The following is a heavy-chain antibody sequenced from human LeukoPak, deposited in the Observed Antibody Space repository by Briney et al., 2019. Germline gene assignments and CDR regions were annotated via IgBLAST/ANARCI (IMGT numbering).Heavy chain of an antibody. D-gene: IGHD2-2*01. Sequence: ASVKVSCKASGYTFTDYYMHWVQQAPGQGFEWMGWINPNDGDTNYAQKFQCRVTMPRDTSISTAHMEVSRLRSDDTAVYYCARANFLYCSSSTCLFDYWGQGTLVTVSS. J-gene: IGHJ4*02. CDR1: GYTFTDYY. V-gene: IGHV1-2*02. CDR2: INPNDGDT. CDR3: ARANFLYCSSSTCLFDY.